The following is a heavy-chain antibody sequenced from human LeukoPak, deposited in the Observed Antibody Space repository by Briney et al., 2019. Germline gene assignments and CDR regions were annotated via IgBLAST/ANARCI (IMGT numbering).Heavy chain of an antibody. Sequence: ASVKVSCKASGYTFTSSDINWVRQATGQGFEWMGWINPKSGRTGYAKKFQDRVSMTMNTSISTAYMEVSSLRFDDTAVYYCARGRSGLAAAGTYDYWGQGTLITVSS. J-gene: IGHJ4*02. V-gene: IGHV1-8*01. D-gene: IGHD6-13*01. CDR3: ARGRSGLAAAGTYDY. CDR1: GYTFTSSD. CDR2: INPKSGRT.